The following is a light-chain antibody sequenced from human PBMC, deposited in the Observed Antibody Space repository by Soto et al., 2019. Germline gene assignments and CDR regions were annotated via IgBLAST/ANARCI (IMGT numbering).Light chain of an antibody. CDR2: GGF. CDR3: QHHNAWPLT. V-gene: IGKV3-15*01. CDR1: QTLRNN. Sequence: IVLTQSPGTLSVSPGERVILSCRASQTLRNNLAWYQQKPGQAPRLLIYGGFTRSTGIPARFSGSGSVTEFTLTINSLQSEDFAIYDCQHHNAWPLTFGPENKLDLK. J-gene: IGKJ3*01.